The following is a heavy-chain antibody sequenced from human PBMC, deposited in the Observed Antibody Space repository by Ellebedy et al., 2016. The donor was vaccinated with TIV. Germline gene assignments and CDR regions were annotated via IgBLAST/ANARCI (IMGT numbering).Heavy chain of an antibody. V-gene: IGHV3-7*01. Sequence: GESLKISCAASGSTFEDNGMSWVRQAPGKGLEWVAKINPLGSQKSYVDCVKGRFTISRDNAENSLFLEMNSLRVEDTAVYYCAAEAWWRLDSWGQGTLVTVSS. CDR2: INPLGSQK. J-gene: IGHJ4*02. CDR1: GSTFEDNG. CDR3: AAEAWWRLDS. D-gene: IGHD2-15*01.